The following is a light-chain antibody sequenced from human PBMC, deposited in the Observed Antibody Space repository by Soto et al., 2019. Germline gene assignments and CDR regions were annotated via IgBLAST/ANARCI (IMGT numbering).Light chain of an antibody. CDR3: QQYSTLRRLT. CDR1: QRVSNNY. Sequence: DIVLTQSPATLSLSPGERATLSCGASQRVSNNYLAWYQVKPGLAPRLLIYDASTRATGIPDRFSGSGAGTDFTLTISRLEPEDIATYYCQQYSTLRRLTFGP. CDR2: DAS. J-gene: IGKJ3*01. V-gene: IGKV3D-20*01.